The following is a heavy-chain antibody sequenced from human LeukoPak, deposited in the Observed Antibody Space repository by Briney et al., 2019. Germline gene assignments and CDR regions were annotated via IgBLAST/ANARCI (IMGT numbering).Heavy chain of an antibody. D-gene: IGHD3-10*02. V-gene: IGHV3-7*01. Sequence: PGGSLRPSCAASGFAFRSYWMTWVRQAPGKGLEWVANIRPDGSGKNYVDSVRGRFTISRDNAENSLYLQMNSLRAEDTAVYYCARVVPSGYAFDTWGQGTIVTVSS. J-gene: IGHJ3*02. CDR2: IRPDGSGK. CDR3: ARVVPSGYAFDT. CDR1: GFAFRSYW.